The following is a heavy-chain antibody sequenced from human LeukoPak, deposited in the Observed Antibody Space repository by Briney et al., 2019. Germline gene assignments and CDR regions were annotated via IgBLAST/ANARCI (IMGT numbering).Heavy chain of an antibody. D-gene: IGHD2-2*01. CDR2: IYYSGST. V-gene: IGHV4-31*03. CDR1: GGSISSGGYY. CDR3: ARGLGYCSSTSCYPNWFDP. J-gene: IGHJ5*02. Sequence: PSQTLSLTCTVSGGSISSGGYYWSWIRQHPGKGLEWIGYIYYSGSTYYNPSLKSRVTISVDTSKNQFSLKLSSVTAADTAVYYCARGLGYCSSTSCYPNWFDPWGQGTLVTVSS.